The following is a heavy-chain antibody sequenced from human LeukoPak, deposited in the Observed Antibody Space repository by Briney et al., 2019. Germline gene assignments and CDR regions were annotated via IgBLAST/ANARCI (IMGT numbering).Heavy chain of an antibody. J-gene: IGHJ4*02. Sequence: PGGSLRLSCAASGFTFNSYAMTWVRQAPGKGLEWVSHVSGSGGITYHADSVKGRFTISRDNSKNTLYLQMNSLRAEDTAVYYCAKTTAGNSSGRYPGWPVDYWGQGTLVTVSS. CDR2: VSGSGGIT. D-gene: IGHD6-19*01. V-gene: IGHV3-23*01. CDR3: AKTTAGNSSGRYPGWPVDY. CDR1: GFTFNSYA.